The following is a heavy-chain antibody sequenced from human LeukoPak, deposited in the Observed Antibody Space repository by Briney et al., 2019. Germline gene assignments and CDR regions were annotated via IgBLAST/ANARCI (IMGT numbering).Heavy chain of an antibody. CDR1: GDSVSSNSAA. CDR2: TYYRSKWYN. CDR3: ARVSSYLHGIPLFDY. J-gene: IGHJ4*02. D-gene: IGHD4-11*01. Sequence: SQTLSLTCAISGDSVSSNSAARNWIRQSPSRGLEWLGRTYYRSKWYNNYAVSVKSRITINPDTSKNQFSLQLNSVTPEDTAVYYCARVSSYLHGIPLFDYWGQGTLVTVSS. V-gene: IGHV6-1*01.